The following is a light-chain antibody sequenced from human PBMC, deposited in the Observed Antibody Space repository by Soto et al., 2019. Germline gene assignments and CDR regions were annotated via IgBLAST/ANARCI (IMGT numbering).Light chain of an antibody. CDR3: QHGYSTPLT. CDR1: QSISTY. J-gene: IGKJ4*01. V-gene: IGKV1-39*01. Sequence: DIQMTQSPSSLSASVGDRVNITCRASQSISTYLHWYQQKPGKAPNLLIYAASTLQSGVPSRFSGSGSGTDFTLTISSLQPEDFATYFCQHGYSTPLTFGGGTKVDIK. CDR2: AAS.